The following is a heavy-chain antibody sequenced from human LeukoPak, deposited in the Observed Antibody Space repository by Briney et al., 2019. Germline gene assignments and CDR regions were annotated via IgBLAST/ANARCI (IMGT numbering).Heavy chain of an antibody. V-gene: IGHV4-34*01. D-gene: IGHD2-15*01. J-gene: IGHJ4*02. CDR2: INHSGST. CDR3: AGAHCSVATCYSGFGY. CDR1: GGSFSGYY. Sequence: SETLSLTCAVYGGSFSGYYWSWIRQPPGKGLEWIGEINHSGSTNYNPSLKSRVTISVDTSKNQFSLKLSSVTAADTAVYYCAGAHCSVATCYSGFGYWGQGTLVTVSS.